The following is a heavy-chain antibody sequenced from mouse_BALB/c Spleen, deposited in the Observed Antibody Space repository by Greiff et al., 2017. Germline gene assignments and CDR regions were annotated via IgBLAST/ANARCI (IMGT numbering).Heavy chain of an antibody. CDR3: ARDYYGSSFDY. V-gene: IGHV5-6-3*01. CDR2: INSNGGST. Sequence: EVQRVESGGGLVQPGGSLKLSCAASGFTFSSYGMSLVRQTPDKRLELVATINSNGGSTYYPDSVKGRFTISRDNAKNTLYLQMSSLKSDDTAMYYCARDYYGSSFDYWGQGTTLTVSS. D-gene: IGHD1-1*01. CDR1: GFTFSSYG. J-gene: IGHJ2*01.